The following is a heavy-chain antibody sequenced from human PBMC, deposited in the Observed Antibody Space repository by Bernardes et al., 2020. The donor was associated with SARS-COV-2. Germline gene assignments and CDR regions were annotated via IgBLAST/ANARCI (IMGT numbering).Heavy chain of an antibody. J-gene: IGHJ6*02. Sequence: GGSLRLSCQASGFIFSTYVMYWVRQAQGKGLGWLSYISTTGTTIYYADSVKVRFTISRDNANNSLYLQLNSLRADDTAVYYCATPYNGSGTEPPRYYYHGSDVWGQGATVTVSS. CDR1: GFIFSTYV. CDR3: ATPYNGSGTEPPRYYYHGSDV. CDR2: ISTTGTTI. V-gene: IGHV3-48*04. D-gene: IGHD3-10*01.